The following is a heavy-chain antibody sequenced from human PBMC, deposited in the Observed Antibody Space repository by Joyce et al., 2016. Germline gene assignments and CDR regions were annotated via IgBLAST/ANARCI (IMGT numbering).Heavy chain of an antibody. V-gene: IGHV4-30-4*01. Sequence: QVQLQESGPGLVKPSQTLSLTCTVSGGSIRSGDYYWSWIRQPPGKGLEWIGYIHYGGSTYYNPSLKRRVTISVDTSKNQFSLRLSSVTAADTAMYYCAKARRNNGGWFDPWGQGTLVTVSS. CDR2: IHYGGST. J-gene: IGHJ5*02. CDR1: GGSIRSGDYY. D-gene: IGHD2/OR15-2a*01. CDR3: AKARRNNGGWFDP.